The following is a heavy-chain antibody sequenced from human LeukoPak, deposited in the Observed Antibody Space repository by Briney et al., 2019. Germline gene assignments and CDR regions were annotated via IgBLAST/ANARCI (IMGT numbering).Heavy chain of an antibody. Sequence: ASVKVSCKASGYTFTSYDINWVRQAPGQGLEWMGWMNPNSGYTGYAQKFQGRVTMTRNTSISTAYMELSSLRSEDTAVYYCARASGYYYDSSGYWGQGTLVTVSS. D-gene: IGHD3-22*01. CDR2: MNPNSGYT. J-gene: IGHJ4*02. CDR3: ARASGYYYDSSGY. V-gene: IGHV1-8*01. CDR1: GYTFTSYD.